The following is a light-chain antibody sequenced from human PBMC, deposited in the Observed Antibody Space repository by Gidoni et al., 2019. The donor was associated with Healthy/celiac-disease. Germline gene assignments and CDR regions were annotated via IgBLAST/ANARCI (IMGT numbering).Light chain of an antibody. CDR1: QSISSY. J-gene: IGKJ4*01. CDR3: QQSYSTLPLT. V-gene: IGKV1-39*01. Sequence: DIQMTQSPSSLSASVGDRVTITCRASQSISSYLNWYQQKPGKAPKLLIYAAYSLQSGVPSRFSGSGSGTDFTLTISSLQPKDFETYYCQQSYSTLPLTFGGGTKVEIK. CDR2: AAY.